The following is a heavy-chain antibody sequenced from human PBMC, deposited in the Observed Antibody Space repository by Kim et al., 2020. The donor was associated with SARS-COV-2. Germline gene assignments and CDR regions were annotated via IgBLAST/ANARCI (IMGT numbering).Heavy chain of an antibody. J-gene: IGHJ4*02. CDR3: ANHPRVGSYVCFDY. D-gene: IGHD1-26*01. Sequence: ASALKGRLTSARYNSKNTLYLQMNSLRAEDTAVYDCANHPRVGSYVCFDYWGQGTLVTVSS. V-gene: IGHV3-23*01.